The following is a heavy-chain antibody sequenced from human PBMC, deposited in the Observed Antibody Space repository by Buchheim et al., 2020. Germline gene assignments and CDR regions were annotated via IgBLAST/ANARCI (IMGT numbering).Heavy chain of an antibody. V-gene: IGHV3-7*01. Sequence: EVQLVESGGGLVQPGGSLRLSCAASGFTFKNHWINWVRQAPGKGLEWVANIKQDGSEKYYVDSVKGRLTISREHAKNSLYLQMNSMRAEDTAVYYCARSTGFRMDVWGKGTT. J-gene: IGHJ6*03. CDR3: ARSTGFRMDV. D-gene: IGHD1-14*01. CDR1: GFTFKNHW. CDR2: IKQDGSEK.